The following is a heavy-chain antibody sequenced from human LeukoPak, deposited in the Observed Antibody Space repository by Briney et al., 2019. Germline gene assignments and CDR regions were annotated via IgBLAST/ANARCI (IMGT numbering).Heavy chain of an antibody. D-gene: IGHD2-15*01. V-gene: IGHV3-23*01. J-gene: IGHJ1*01. CDR2: ISAGDGST. CDR1: GFIFSSYA. CDR3: AKAVVGVAAIVY. Sequence: PGGSLRLSCAASGFIFSSYAMTWVRQAPGKGLEWVSGISAGDGSTYYADSVKGRFTIPRDNSKNTLYLQMNSLRAEDTAIYYCAKAVVGVAAIVYWGQGTLVTVSS.